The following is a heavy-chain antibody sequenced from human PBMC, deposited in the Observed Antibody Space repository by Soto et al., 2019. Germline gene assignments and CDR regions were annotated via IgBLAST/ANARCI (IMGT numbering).Heavy chain of an antibody. CDR3: ACAFIVATIMIYPYGIDV. V-gene: IGHV1-69*01. D-gene: IGHD5-12*01. J-gene: IGHJ6*02. Sequence: QVQLVQSGAEVKKPGSSVKVSCKASGGTFSSYAISWVRQAPGQGLEWMGGIIPIVGTANYAQKLQGRVTISADESTSTAYMDLSSLRSDDTAVYYCACAFIVATIMIYPYGIDVLGQGTPVTVSS. CDR2: IIPIVGTA. CDR1: GGTFSSYA.